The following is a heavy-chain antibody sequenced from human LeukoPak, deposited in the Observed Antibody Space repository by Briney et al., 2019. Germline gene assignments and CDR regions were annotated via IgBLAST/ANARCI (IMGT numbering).Heavy chain of an antibody. J-gene: IGHJ4*02. V-gene: IGHV1-69*13. CDR1: GGTFSSYA. CDR3: RGYCSSTSCYTPRAIDY. Sequence: SVKVSCKASGGTFSSYAISWVRQAPGQGPEWMGGIIPIFGTANYAQKFQGRVTITADESTSTAYMELSSLRSEDTAVYYCRGYCSSTSCYTPRAIDYWGQGTLVTVSS. D-gene: IGHD2-2*02. CDR2: IIPIFGTA.